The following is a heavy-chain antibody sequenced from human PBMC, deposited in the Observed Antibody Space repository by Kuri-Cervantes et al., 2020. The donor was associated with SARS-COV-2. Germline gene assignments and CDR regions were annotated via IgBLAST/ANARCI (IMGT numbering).Heavy chain of an antibody. CDR1: GYSISSGYY. CDR3: ARVPFGVVINYYYYGMDV. CDR2: IYYSGST. D-gene: IGHD3-3*01. V-gene: IGHV4-61*01. J-gene: IGHJ6*02. Sequence: SQTLSLTCAVSGYSISSGYYWGWIRQPPGKGLEWIGYIYYSGSTNYNPSLKSRVTISVDTSKNQFSLKLSSVTAADTAVYYYARVPFGVVINYYYYGMDVWGQGTTVTVSS.